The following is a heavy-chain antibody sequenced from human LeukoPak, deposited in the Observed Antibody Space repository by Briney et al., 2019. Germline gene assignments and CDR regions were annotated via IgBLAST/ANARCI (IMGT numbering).Heavy chain of an antibody. CDR1: GDSVSSNSAA. Sequence: SQTLSLTCAISGDSVSSNSAAWNWIRQSPSRGLEWLGRTYYRSKWYNDYAVSVKSRITINPDTSKNQFSLQLNTVTPEDTAVYYCARAQTAYYYDSSGYSPYYYYYYYMDVWGKGTTVTVSS. J-gene: IGHJ6*03. V-gene: IGHV6-1*01. CDR2: TYYRSKWYN. D-gene: IGHD3-22*01. CDR3: ARAQTAYYYDSSGYSPYYYYYYYMDV.